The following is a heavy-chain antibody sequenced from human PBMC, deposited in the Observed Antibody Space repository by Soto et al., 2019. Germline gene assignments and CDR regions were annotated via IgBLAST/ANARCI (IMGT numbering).Heavy chain of an antibody. CDR2: ISGSGDYT. V-gene: IGHV3-23*01. D-gene: IGHD4-17*01. CDR1: GFTYRSYA. CDR3: AKGVRTVTHFDY. Sequence: EVQLLESGGGLVQPGGSLRLSCAASGFTYRSYAMSWVRQAPGKGLEWVSAISGSGDYTHYADSVKGRFTISRDNSKNTLSLQMNSLRVEDTAIYYWAKGVRTVTHFDYWGQGTLVTVSS. J-gene: IGHJ4*02.